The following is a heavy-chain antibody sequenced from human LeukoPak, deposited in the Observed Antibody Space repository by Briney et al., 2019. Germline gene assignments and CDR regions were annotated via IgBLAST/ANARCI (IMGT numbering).Heavy chain of an antibody. V-gene: IGHV4-38-2*02. CDR2: IHHSGST. D-gene: IGHD2-15*01. J-gene: IGHJ4*02. Sequence: SETLSLTCTVSGYSISSGYYWGWIRQPPGKGLEWIGSIHHSGSTYYNPSLKSRVTISVDTSKNLFSLNMSSVTAADTAVYYCARLIYCSGGNCNLGYFDYWGQGTLATVSS. CDR1: GYSISSGYY. CDR3: ARLIYCSGGNCNLGYFDY.